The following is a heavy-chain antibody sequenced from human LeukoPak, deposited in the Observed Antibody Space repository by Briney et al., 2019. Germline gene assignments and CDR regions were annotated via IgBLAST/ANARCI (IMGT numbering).Heavy chain of an antibody. Sequence: GGSLRLSCAASGFTFSTYWMHWVRQVPGKGLVWVSRINIDGSKTGYADSVKGRFTISGDNAKNTLYLQMNSLRAEDTAVYYCAREGYCSTTKCYAGGGGSDYWGQGILVTVSS. CDR2: INIDGSKT. V-gene: IGHV3-74*01. CDR1: GFTFSTYW. CDR3: AREGYCSTTKCYAGGGGSDY. D-gene: IGHD2-2*01. J-gene: IGHJ4*02.